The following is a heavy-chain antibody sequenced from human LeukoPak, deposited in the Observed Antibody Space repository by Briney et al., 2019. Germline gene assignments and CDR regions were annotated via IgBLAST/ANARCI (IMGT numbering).Heavy chain of an antibody. CDR2: IYYSGST. CDR3: ARSYYYGMDV. Sequence: SETLSLTCTVSGGSISSYYWSWIRQPPGKGLEWIGYIYYSGSTNYNPFLKSRVTISVDTSKNQFSLKLSSVTAADTAVYYCARSYYYGMDVWGQGTTVTVSS. CDR1: GGSISSYY. V-gene: IGHV4-59*08. J-gene: IGHJ6*02.